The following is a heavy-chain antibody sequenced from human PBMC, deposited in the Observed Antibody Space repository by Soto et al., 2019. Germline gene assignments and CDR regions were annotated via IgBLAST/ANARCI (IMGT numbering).Heavy chain of an antibody. V-gene: IGHV4-31*03. Sequence: SETLSLTCTFSGCSISRGGYYLSWIRQQPGKGLEWIGYIYYSGSTYYNPSLKSRVTISVDTSKNQFSLKLSSVTAADTAVYYCARRTLYSSSSGPEYYFDYWGQGTLVTVSS. CDR1: GCSISRGGYY. J-gene: IGHJ4*02. D-gene: IGHD6-6*01. CDR3: ARRTLYSSSSGPEYYFDY. CDR2: IYYSGST.